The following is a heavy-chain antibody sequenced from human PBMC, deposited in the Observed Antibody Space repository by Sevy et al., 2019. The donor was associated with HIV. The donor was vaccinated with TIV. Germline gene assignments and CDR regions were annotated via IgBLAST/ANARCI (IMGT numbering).Heavy chain of an antibody. V-gene: IGHV3-30-3*01. D-gene: IGHD3-10*01. Sequence: GGSLRLSCAASGFTFSSYAMHWVRQAPGKGLERVAVISYDGSNKYYADSVKGRFTISRDNSKNTLYLQMNSLRAEDTAVYYCAREESITMGRGVGYYFDYWGQGTLVTVSS. CDR2: ISYDGSNK. J-gene: IGHJ4*02. CDR1: GFTFSSYA. CDR3: AREESITMGRGVGYYFDY.